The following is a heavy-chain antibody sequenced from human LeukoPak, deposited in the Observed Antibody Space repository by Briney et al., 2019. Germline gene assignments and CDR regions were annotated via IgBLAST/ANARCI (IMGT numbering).Heavy chain of an antibody. Sequence: PSETLSLTCTVSGGSISSSLYFWAWIRQPPGKGLEWAGSIYYSGTTYYNPSLKGRVTISVDTSRNQCSLKLSSVTAADTAIYYCASLNSGRGGQRFDPWGQGTLVTVSS. CDR1: GGSISSSLYF. CDR2: IYYSGTT. CDR3: ASLNSGRGGQRFDP. D-gene: IGHD6-19*01. V-gene: IGHV4-39*01. J-gene: IGHJ5*02.